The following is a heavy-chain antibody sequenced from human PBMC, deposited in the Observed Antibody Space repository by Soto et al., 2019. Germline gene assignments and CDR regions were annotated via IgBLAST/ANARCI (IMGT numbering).Heavy chain of an antibody. CDR1: GGSISSGGYY. V-gene: IGHV4-31*03. J-gene: IGHJ4*02. CDR2: IYYSGST. CDR3: ARVYYDILTGYHFDY. D-gene: IGHD3-9*01. Sequence: SETLSLTCTVSGGSISSGGYYWSWIRQHPGKGLEWIGYIYYSGSTYYNPSLKSRVTISVDTSKNQFSLKLSSVTAADTAVYYCARVYYDILTGYHFDYWGQGTLVTVSS.